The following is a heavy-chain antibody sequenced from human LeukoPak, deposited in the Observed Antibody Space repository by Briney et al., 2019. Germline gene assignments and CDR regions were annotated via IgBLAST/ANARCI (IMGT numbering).Heavy chain of an antibody. CDR3: ARTSEGYCSSASCFGFSYSYFMDV. V-gene: IGHV3-53*01. D-gene: IGHD2-2*01. Sequence: GGSLRLSCAVSGFTVSGNYMTWVRQAPGKGLEWVSLIYSGGTTYYADSVKGRFTIFRDNSKNALYLQMNSLRAEDTAVYYCARTSEGYCSSASCFGFSYSYFMDVWGKGTTVTISS. CDR1: GFTVSGNY. J-gene: IGHJ6*03. CDR2: IYSGGTT.